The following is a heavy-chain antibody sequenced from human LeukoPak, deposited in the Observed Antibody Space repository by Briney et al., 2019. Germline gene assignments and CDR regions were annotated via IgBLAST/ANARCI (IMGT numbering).Heavy chain of an antibody. CDR1: GFTFSSYS. J-gene: IGHJ4*02. V-gene: IGHV3-21*01. D-gene: IGHD4-23*01. CDR2: ISSSGDYI. Sequence: PGGSLRLSCAASGFTFSSYSMNWVRQAPGKGLEWVSSISSSGDYIYYADSLKGRFTISRDNARNSLYLQMNSLRAEDTAVYYCARDEGADPTVVSPTTADYWGQGTLVTVSS. CDR3: ARDEGADPTVVSPTTADY.